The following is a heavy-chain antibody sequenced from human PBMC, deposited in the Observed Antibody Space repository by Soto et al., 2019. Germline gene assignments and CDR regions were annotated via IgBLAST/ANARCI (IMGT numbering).Heavy chain of an antibody. CDR1: GYTFTSYG. D-gene: IGHD6-6*01. J-gene: IGHJ4*02. CDR3: ATSIAARIPDY. V-gene: IGHV1-18*01. Sequence: ASVKVSCKASGYTFTSYGISWVRQAPGQGLEWMGWISAYNGNTNYAQKFQGRVTITADKSTSTAYMELSSLRSEDTAVYYCATSIAARIPDYWGQGTLVTVSS. CDR2: ISAYNGNT.